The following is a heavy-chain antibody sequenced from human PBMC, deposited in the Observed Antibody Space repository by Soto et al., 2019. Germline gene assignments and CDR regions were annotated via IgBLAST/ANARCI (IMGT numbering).Heavy chain of an antibody. V-gene: IGHV4-39*01. CDR2: IYYSGST. CDR3: ARQSPTWMLDY. D-gene: IGHD2-8*01. CDR1: GGSISSSSYY. Sequence: PSEALSLTCTVSGGSISSSSYYWGWIRQPPGKGLEWIGSIYYSGSTYYNPSLKSRVTISVDTSKNQFSLKLSSVTAADTAVYYCARQSPTWMLDYWGQGTLVTVSS. J-gene: IGHJ4*02.